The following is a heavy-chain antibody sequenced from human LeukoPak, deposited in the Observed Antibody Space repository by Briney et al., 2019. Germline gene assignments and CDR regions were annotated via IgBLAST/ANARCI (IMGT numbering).Heavy chain of an antibody. J-gene: IGHJ4*02. CDR3: ARFSTWGDKAFDY. Sequence: GGSLRLSCAASGFTFSTYSMNWVRQAPGTGLEWVSSIRSNNRYIYYADSVKGRFTISRDNAKNSLYLQMNRLRAEDTAVYYCARFSTWGDKAFDYWGQGTLVPVSS. CDR2: IRSNNRYI. D-gene: IGHD2-21*02. CDR1: GFTFSTYS. V-gene: IGHV3-21*01.